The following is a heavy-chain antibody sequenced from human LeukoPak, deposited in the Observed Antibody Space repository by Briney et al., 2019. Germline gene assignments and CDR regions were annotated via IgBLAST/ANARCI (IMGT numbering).Heavy chain of an antibody. D-gene: IGHD2-15*01. CDR2: ISGSGGST. J-gene: IGHJ5*02. CDR3: AKMGEGGIHNWFDP. Sequence: TGGSLRLSCAASGFTFSSYSMNWVRQAPGMGLEWVSAISGSGGSTYYADSVKGRFTISRDNSKNTLYLQMNSLRAEDTAVYYCAKMGEGGIHNWFDPWGQGTLVTVSS. CDR1: GFTFSSYS. V-gene: IGHV3-23*01.